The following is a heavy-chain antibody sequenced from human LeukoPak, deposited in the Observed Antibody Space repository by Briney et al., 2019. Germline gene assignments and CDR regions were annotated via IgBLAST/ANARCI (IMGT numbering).Heavy chain of an antibody. CDR2: ISAYNGNT. CDR1: GYTFTSYG. CDR3: ARALDFWSGYYPNDY. Sequence: ASVKVSCKASGYTFTSYGISWARQAPGQGLEWMGWISAYNGNTNYAQKLQGRVTMTTDTSTSTAYMELSSLRSEDTAVYYCARALDFWSGYYPNDYWGQGTLVTVSS. J-gene: IGHJ4*02. V-gene: IGHV1-18*01. D-gene: IGHD3-3*01.